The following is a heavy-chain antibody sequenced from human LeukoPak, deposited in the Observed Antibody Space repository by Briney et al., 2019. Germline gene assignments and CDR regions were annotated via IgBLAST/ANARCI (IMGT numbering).Heavy chain of an antibody. CDR2: ISSSSSYI. V-gene: IGHV3-21*01. D-gene: IGHD6-13*01. J-gene: IGHJ6*02. CDR1: GFTFSSYS. Sequence: GGSLRLSCAASGFTFSSYSMNWVRQAPGKGLEWVSSISSSSSYIYYADSVKGRFTISRDNAKNSLYLQMNSLRAEDTAVYYCARDIGSWEDYYYYGMDVWGQGTTVTVSS. CDR3: ARDIGSWEDYYYYGMDV.